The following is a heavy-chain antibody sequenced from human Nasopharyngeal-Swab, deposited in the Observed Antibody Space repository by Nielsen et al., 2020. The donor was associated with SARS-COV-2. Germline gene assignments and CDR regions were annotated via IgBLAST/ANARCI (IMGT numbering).Heavy chain of an antibody. CDR2: INDRGSG. CDR1: GGSISSGGYY. CDR3: ARGQDAYYYMDV. Sequence: SETLSLTCTVSGGSISSGGYYWSWIRQHPGKGLEWIGEINDRGSGNYNPSLRSRVTISAGTSNIQFSLKLNSVTAADTAVYYCARGQDAYYYMDVWGEGTTVTVSS. D-gene: IGHD2-15*01. V-gene: IGHV4-39*07. J-gene: IGHJ6*03.